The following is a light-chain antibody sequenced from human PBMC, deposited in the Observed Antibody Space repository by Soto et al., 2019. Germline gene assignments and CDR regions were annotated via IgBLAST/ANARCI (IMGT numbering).Light chain of an antibody. CDR2: EVN. Sequence: QSVLTQPASVSGSPGQSITISCTGTSSDVGGYNYVSWYQQHPGRAPKLLIYEVNNRPSGVSNRFSGSKSGNTASLTISGLQAEDEADYYCNSYTSGTTYVFGTGTKVTVL. CDR1: SSDVGGYNY. J-gene: IGLJ1*01. V-gene: IGLV2-14*01. CDR3: NSYTSGTTYV.